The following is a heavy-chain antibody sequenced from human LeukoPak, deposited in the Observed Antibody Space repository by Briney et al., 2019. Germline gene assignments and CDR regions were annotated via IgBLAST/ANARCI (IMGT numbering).Heavy chain of an antibody. D-gene: IGHD4-17*01. J-gene: IGHJ3*02. CDR3: ARGGVTYSVTCAFDI. V-gene: IGHV1-8*03. Sequence: ASVKVSCKASGYTFTSYDINWVRQATGQGLEWMGWMNPNSGNTGYAQKFQGRVTITRNTSISTAYMELSSLRSEDTAVYYCARGGVTYSVTCAFDIWGQGTTVTVSS. CDR2: MNPNSGNT. CDR1: GYTFTSYD.